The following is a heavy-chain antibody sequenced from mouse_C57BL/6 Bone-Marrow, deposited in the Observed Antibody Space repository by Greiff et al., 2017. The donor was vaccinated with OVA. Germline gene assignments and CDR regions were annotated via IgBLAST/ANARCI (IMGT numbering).Heavy chain of an antibody. D-gene: IGHD2-5*01. CDR3: ARWAYYSNYDFDY. Sequence: QVQLQQPGAELVKPGASVKLSCKASGYTFTSYWMHWVKQRPGQGLEWIGMIHPNSGSTNYNEKFKSKATLTVDKSSSTAYMQLSSLTSEDSAVYFCARWAYYSNYDFDYWGQGTTLTVSS. CDR2: IHPNSGST. CDR1: GYTFTSYW. J-gene: IGHJ2*01. V-gene: IGHV1-64*01.